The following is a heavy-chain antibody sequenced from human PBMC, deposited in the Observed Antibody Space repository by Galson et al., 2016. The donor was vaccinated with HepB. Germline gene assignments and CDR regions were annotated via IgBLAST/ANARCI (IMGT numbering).Heavy chain of an antibody. CDR1: GFTFNNAW. J-gene: IGHJ4*01. Sequence: SLRLSCAASGFTFNNAWMSWVRQAPGKGLEWVGRIQSKYDGETRDYAAPVKGRFTIPRDDSKNTLYRQSSSLETKDTAIYYCTTEGFSTTWYYFAYCGHGTLVTVSS. CDR3: TTEGFSTTWYYFAY. CDR2: IQSKYDGETR. V-gene: IGHV3-15*01. D-gene: IGHD6-13*01.